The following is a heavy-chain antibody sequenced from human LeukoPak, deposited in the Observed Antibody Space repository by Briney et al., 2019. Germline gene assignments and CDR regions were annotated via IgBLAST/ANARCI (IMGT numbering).Heavy chain of an antibody. CDR3: ARDPVPRRVGSGGRFDA. J-gene: IGHJ5*02. CDR1: GGPVSGYF. V-gene: IGHV4-4*07. D-gene: IGHD3-10*01. CDR2: IYTSGLR. Sequence: SETLSLTCTVSGGPVSGYFWSWIRQPAGKGLEWIGRIYTSGLRDYNPSLKSRVTMSVDTSTSQFSLKFFSVTAADTAVYYCARDPVPRRVGSGGRFDAWGQGILVTVSS.